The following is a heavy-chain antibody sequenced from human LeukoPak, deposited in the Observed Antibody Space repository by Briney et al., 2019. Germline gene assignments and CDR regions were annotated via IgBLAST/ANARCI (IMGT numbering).Heavy chain of an antibody. V-gene: IGHV3-53*01. Sequence: GGSLRLSCTASGFTVSSNYMSWVRQAPGKGLEWVSVIYSGGSTYYADSVKGRFTISRDNSKNTLYLQMNSLGAEDTAVYYCAKDAPHYYYYYYMDVWGKGTTVTVSS. CDR3: AKDAPHYYYYYYMDV. J-gene: IGHJ6*03. CDR1: GFTVSSNY. CDR2: IYSGGST.